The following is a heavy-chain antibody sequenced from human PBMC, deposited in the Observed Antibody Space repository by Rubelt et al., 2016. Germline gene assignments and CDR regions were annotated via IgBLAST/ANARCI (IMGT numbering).Heavy chain of an antibody. CDR1: GGSFSGYY. J-gene: IGHJ4*02. CDR2: INHSGST. D-gene: IGHD5-18*01. CDR3: ARQPWIQHPWYFGQ. V-gene: IGHV4-34*01. Sequence: QVQLQQWGAGLLKPSETLSLTCAVYGGSFSGYYWSWIRQPPGKGLEWIGEINHSGSTNYNPSLKSRVTISVDTSKDQFRLKLRSLSAAETAVYYCARQPWIQHPWYFGQWGQGTLVTVSS.